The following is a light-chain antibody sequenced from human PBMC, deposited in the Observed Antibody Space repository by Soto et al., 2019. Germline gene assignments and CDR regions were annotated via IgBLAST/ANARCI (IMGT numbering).Light chain of an antibody. CDR2: SNN. CDR3: AAWDDTLNGVV. J-gene: IGLJ2*01. V-gene: IGLV1-44*01. CDR1: SYNIGSNS. Sequence: QAVVTQPPSASGTPGQRVSISCSGSSYNIGSNSVNWYQQVPGTAPKLLIYSNNQRPSGVPDRFSGSKSGTSASLAISGLRSEDEADYYCAAWDDTLNGVVFSGGTKLTVL.